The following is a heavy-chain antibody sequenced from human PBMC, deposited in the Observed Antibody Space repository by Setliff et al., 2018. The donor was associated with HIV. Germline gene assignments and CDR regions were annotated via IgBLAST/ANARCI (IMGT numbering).Heavy chain of an antibody. CDR2: IDSDGSDT. CDR1: GIIFSNNW. Sequence: GGSLRLSCTASGIIFSNNWMHWVRQVPGKGLVWVSRIDSDGSDTDYADSVRGRFTISRDNAKNTLYLQMTSLRAEDTAVYYCARGPQYNFWGGYLGLWGRGTLVTVSS. V-gene: IGHV3-74*01. CDR3: ARGPQYNFWGGYLGL. D-gene: IGHD3-3*01. J-gene: IGHJ4*02.